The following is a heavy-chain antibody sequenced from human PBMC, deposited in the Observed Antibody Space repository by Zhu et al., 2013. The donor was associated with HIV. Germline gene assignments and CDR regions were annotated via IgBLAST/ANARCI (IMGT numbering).Heavy chain of an antibody. V-gene: IGHV1-2*02. CDR1: GYTFTNYG. CDR2: INTNSGET. CDR3: ARAGFENKRPGGY. Sequence: HLVQSGGEVKKPGASVKVSCKASGYTFTNYGISWVRQAPGQGLEWMGYINTNSGETIYAQKFRGRVTMTRDLSINTAYMELNRLRSGDTAIYYCARAGFENKRPGGYWAQGTLLTVSS. J-gene: IGHJ4*02.